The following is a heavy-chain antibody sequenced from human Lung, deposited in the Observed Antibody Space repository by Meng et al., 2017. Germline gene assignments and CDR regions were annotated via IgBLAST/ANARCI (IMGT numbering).Heavy chain of an antibody. Sequence: EVQLVVSGGGLVTPGGSLSLSCAASGFTFSSYSMNWVRQDAGKGLEWVSSISSDSRYIFYADSVKGRFTISSDSAKNSLYLQMNSLITEDTAVYYCARFETVGVATGDYWGQGTLVTVSS. CDR1: GFTFSSYS. V-gene: IGHV3-21*01. CDR2: ISSDSRYI. D-gene: IGHD2-15*01. CDR3: ARFETVGVATGDY. J-gene: IGHJ4*02.